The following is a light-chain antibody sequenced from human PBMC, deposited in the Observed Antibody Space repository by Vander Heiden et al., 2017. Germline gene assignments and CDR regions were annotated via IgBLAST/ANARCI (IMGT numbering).Light chain of an antibody. CDR2: GAS. CDR3: QQYYTAPYT. V-gene: IGKV4-1*01. J-gene: IGKJ2*01. Sequence: EIVMIQSPDYLAGSVGGWGLINCTSGKSVLHSINHRNYLAWHPQKPGQPPKLVIYGASTRESGVPDRFSGSGSGTEFTLTISSLKTEDVAVYDCQQYYTAPYTFGQGTNLEVK. CDR1: KSVLHSINHRNY.